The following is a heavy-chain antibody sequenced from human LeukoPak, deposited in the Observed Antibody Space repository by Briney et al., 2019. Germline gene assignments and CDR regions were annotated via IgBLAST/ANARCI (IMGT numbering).Heavy chain of an antibody. CDR3: ARVLSGRGSLYDYYYYMDV. Sequence: PGGSLRLSFAASGFTFSTYAMHWVRPAPGKGLGWVEVILYDGSSKYYADSVKGRFTISRDNSKNTLYLQMNSLRAEDTAVYYCARVLSGRGSLYDYYYYMDVWGKGTTVTISS. J-gene: IGHJ6*03. D-gene: IGHD3-10*01. CDR2: ILYDGSSK. CDR1: GFTFSTYA. V-gene: IGHV3-30*04.